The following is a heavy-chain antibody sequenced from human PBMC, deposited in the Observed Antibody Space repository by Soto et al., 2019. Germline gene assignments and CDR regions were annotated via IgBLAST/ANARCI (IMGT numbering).Heavy chain of an antibody. CDR1: GFTFSSYG. V-gene: IGHV3-33*01. D-gene: IGHD6-13*01. Sequence: QVQLVESGGCVVQPGRSLRLSCAASGFTFSSYGMHWVRQAPGKGLEWVAVIWYDGSNKYYAESVKGRFTISRHNSKNTLYLQMTSLRAEDTAVYYCAIVKWVERYYYDGMEVWGQGTTVTGSS. CDR2: IWYDGSNK. CDR3: AIVKWVERYYYDGMEV. J-gene: IGHJ6*02.